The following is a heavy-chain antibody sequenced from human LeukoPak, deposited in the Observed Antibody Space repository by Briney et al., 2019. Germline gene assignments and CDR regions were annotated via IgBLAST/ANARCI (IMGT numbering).Heavy chain of an antibody. CDR1: GGSISSGGYS. J-gene: IGHJ4*02. CDR3: ARHPGLWQFAD. D-gene: IGHD2-21*01. Sequence: PSQTLSLTCAVSGGSISSGGYSWSWIRQPPGKGLEWIGYIYHSGSTYYNPSLKSRVTIPVDRSKNQFSLKLSSVTAADTAVYYCARHPGLWQFADWGQGTLVTVSS. V-gene: IGHV4-30-2*01. CDR2: IYHSGST.